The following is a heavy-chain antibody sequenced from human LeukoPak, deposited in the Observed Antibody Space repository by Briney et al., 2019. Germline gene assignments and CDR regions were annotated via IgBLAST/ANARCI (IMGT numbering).Heavy chain of an antibody. CDR3: AILGVYGSGNAFDI. V-gene: IGHV3-30*03. D-gene: IGHD3-10*01. CDR1: GFTFSSYG. CDR2: ISYDGSNK. Sequence: GGSLRLSCAASGFTFSSYGMHWVRQAPGKGLEWVAVISYDGSNKYYADSVKGRFTISRDNSKNTLYLQMNSLRAEDTAVYYCAILGVYGSGNAFDIWGQGTMVTVSS. J-gene: IGHJ3*02.